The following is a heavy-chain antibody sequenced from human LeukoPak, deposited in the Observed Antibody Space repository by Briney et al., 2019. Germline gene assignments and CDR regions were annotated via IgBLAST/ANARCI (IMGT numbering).Heavy chain of an antibody. Sequence: GGSLRLSCAASGFTFSSYAMHWVRQAPGKGLEYVSAISSNGGSTYYANSVKGRFTISRDNSKNTLYLQMGSLRAEDMAVYYCARPSYDSSGQEYFQHWGQGTLVTVSS. CDR2: ISSNGGST. D-gene: IGHD3-22*01. V-gene: IGHV3-64*01. J-gene: IGHJ1*01. CDR3: ARPSYDSSGQEYFQH. CDR1: GFTFSSYA.